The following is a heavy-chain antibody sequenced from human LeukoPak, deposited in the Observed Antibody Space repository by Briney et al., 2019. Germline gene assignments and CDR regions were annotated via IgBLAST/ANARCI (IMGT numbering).Heavy chain of an antibody. CDR1: GFTFSSYA. CDR2: ISGSGGST. CDR3: AKDWDYYDSSGYRLDY. D-gene: IGHD3-22*01. Sequence: GGSLRLSCAASGFTFSSYAMSWVRQAPGKGLEWVSAISGSGGSTYYADSVKGRFTISRDNSKNTLHLQMNSLRAEDTAVYYCAKDWDYYDSSGYRLDYWGQGTLVTVSS. J-gene: IGHJ4*02. V-gene: IGHV3-23*01.